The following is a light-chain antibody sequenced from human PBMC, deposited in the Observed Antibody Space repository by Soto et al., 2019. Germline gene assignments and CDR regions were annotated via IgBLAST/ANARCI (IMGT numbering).Light chain of an antibody. Sequence: DIQMTQSPSSLSASVGDRVTITCRASQSISSYLKWYQKKPGKAPKLLIYAASSLKSGVPSRFSGSGSGTDFTLTIRSLQPEDFATYYWQKSYSTPYTFGQRTKMEIK. J-gene: IGKJ2*01. V-gene: IGKV1-39*01. CDR1: QSISSY. CDR3: QKSYSTPYT. CDR2: AAS.